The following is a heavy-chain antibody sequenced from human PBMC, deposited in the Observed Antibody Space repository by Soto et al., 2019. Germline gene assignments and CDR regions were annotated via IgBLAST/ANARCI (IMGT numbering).Heavy chain of an antibody. CDR2: IWYDGSNK. J-gene: IGHJ4*02. Sequence: QVQLVESGGGVVQPGRSLRLSCAASGFTFSSYGMHWVRQAPGKGLEWVAVIWYDGSNKYYADSVKGRFTISRDNSKNTLYLQMNSLRAEETAVYYCARDGITPLTGYSSGWYLGYWGQGTLVTVSS. V-gene: IGHV3-33*01. D-gene: IGHD6-19*01. CDR3: ARDGITPLTGYSSGWYLGY. CDR1: GFTFSSYG.